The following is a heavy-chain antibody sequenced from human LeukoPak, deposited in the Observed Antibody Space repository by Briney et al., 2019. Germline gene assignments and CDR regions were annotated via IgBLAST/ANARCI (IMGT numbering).Heavy chain of an antibody. J-gene: IGHJ6*02. V-gene: IGHV3-11*04. CDR3: AKTTGRADYSSDCGYYGLDV. Sequence: GGSLRLSCAASGFTFSDYYMSWIRQAPGKGLEWVSYISSSGSTIYYADSVKGRFTISRDNAKNTLYLQMNSLRTEDTAVYYCAKTTGRADYSSDCGYYGLDVWGQGTTVTVSS. D-gene: IGHD4-4*01. CDR1: GFTFSDYY. CDR2: ISSSGSTI.